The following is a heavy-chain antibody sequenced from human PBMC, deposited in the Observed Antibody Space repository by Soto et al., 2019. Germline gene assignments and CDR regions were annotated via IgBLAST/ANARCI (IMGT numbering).Heavy chain of an antibody. J-gene: IGHJ4*02. D-gene: IGHD2-2*01. Sequence: ASVKVSFKASGYTFTSYYIHWVRQAPGQGLEWMGIINPSGGSTTYAQKFQGRVTMTRDTSTSTVYMELSSLRSEDTAVYYCARRGACISTSCSLDYWGQGTLVTVSS. V-gene: IGHV1-46*01. CDR1: GYTFTSYY. CDR3: ARRGACISTSCSLDY. CDR2: INPSGGST.